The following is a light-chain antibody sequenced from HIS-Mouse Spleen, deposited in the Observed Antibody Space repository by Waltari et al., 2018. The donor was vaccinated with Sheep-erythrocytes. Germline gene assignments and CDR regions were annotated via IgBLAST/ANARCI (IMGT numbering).Light chain of an antibody. CDR1: SSDVGGYNY. J-gene: IGLJ1*01. CDR2: DVS. CDR3: CSYAGSYNHV. Sequence: QSALTQPRSVSGSPGQSVTLSCPGPSSDVGGYNYFSWYQQHPGKAPKLMIHDVSKRPSGVPDRFSGSKSGNTASLTISGLQAEDEADYYCCSYAGSYNHVFATGTKVTVL. V-gene: IGLV2-11*01.